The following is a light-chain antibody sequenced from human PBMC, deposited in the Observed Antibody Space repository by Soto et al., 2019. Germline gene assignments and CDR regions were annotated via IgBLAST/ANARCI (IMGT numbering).Light chain of an antibody. CDR3: QQTDSFPLT. CDR2: TAS. CDR1: QRISSR. V-gene: IGKV1-12*01. J-gene: IGKJ4*01. Sequence: DIQMTQSPSSVSASVGDRVTITCRASQRISSRLAWYQQIPGKAPKLLIYTASSLQSGVPSRFSGSGYGTDFTLTITSLQPEDFAGYYCQQTDSFPLTFGGGTKVEIK.